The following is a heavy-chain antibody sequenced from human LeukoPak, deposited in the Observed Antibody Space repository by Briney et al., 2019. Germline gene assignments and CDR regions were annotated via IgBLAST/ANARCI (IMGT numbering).Heavy chain of an antibody. V-gene: IGHV3-71*01. CDR2: IRTEAVGGAT. CDR3: ARMMPGMDV. D-gene: IGHD2-2*01. CDR1: GFTFSSYS. Sequence: PGGSLRLSCAASGFTFSSYSMNWVRQAPGKGLQWIGLIRTEAVGGATEYATSVRGRFTVSRDGSKGIAYLQMNSLKTEDTGVYYCARMMPGMDVWGQGTTATVSS. J-gene: IGHJ6*02.